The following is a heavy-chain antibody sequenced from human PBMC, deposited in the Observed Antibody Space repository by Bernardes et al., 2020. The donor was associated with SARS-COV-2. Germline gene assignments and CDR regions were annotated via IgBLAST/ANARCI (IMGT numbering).Heavy chain of an antibody. CDR2: ISWNSGSI. CDR1: GFTFDDYA. V-gene: IGHV3-9*01. Sequence: GGSLRLSCAASGFTFDDYAMHWVRQAPGKGLEWVSGISWNSGSIGYADSVKGRFTISRDNAKNSLYLQMNSLRAEDTALYYCAKEGYSSGGWTGGGYFDYWGQGTLVTVSS. CDR3: AKEGYSSGGWTGGGYFDY. J-gene: IGHJ4*02. D-gene: IGHD6-19*01.